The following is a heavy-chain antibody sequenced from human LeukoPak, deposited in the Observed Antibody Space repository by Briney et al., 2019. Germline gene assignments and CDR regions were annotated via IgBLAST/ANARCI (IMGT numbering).Heavy chain of an antibody. Sequence: PSGTLSLTCGVSGGSISSTKYYWAWIRQPPGKGLEWIASIYYTGGTYFKPSLKSRVTISVDTSENQFSLKVTSLTAADTAVYYCATHGGDGQRSGLFDHWGQGTLVTVSS. CDR2: IYYTGGT. V-gene: IGHV4-39*01. J-gene: IGHJ4*02. CDR3: ATHGGDGQRSGLFDH. CDR1: GGSISSTKYY. D-gene: IGHD5-24*01.